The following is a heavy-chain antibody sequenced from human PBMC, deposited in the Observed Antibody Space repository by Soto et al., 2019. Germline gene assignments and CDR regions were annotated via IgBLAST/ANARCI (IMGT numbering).Heavy chain of an antibody. Sequence: GSLRLSCAASGFTFSDFWMSWVRQAPGIGLEWVAHINQDGSERYYVDSLKGRFTISRDNAKNSLYLQMNSLRAEDTALYYCARGHYGLDVWGQGTTVTVSS. CDR2: INQDGSER. CDR3: ARGHYGLDV. CDR1: GFTFSDFW. V-gene: IGHV3-7*05. J-gene: IGHJ6*02.